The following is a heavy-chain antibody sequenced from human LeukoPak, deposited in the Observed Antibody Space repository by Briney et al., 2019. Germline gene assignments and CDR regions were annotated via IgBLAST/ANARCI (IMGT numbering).Heavy chain of an antibody. CDR1: GFTFSDYY. V-gene: IGHV3-11*01. CDR3: ATSATGDYYYGMDV. CDR2: ISSSGSTI. Sequence: GGSLRLSCAASGFTFSDYYMSWIRQAPGKGLEWVSYISSSGSTIYYADSVKGRFTISRDNAKNSLYLQMNSLRAEDTAMYYCATSATGDYYYGMDVWGQGTTVTVSS. D-gene: IGHD3-10*01. J-gene: IGHJ6*02.